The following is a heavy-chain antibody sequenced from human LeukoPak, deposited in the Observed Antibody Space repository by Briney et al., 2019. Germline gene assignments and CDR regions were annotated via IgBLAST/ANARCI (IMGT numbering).Heavy chain of an antibody. CDR3: ARGRIAVAGAYGY. CDR1: GGSFSGYY. J-gene: IGHJ4*02. Sequence: PSETLSLTCAVYGGSFSGYYWSWIRQPPGKGLEWIGEINHSGSTNYNPSLKSRVTISVDTSKNQFSLKLSSVTAADTAVYYCARGRIAVAGAYGYWGQGTLVTVSS. CDR2: INHSGST. D-gene: IGHD6-19*01. V-gene: IGHV4-34*01.